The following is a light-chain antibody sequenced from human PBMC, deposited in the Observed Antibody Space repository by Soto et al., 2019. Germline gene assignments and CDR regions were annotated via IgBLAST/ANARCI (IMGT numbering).Light chain of an antibody. CDR2: DVT. J-gene: IGLJ1*01. V-gene: IGLV2-14*03. CDR1: SSDVGGYDY. CDR3: SSYTRTSTYV. Sequence: QSALTQPASVSGSPGQSITISCTGTSSDVGGYDYVSWFQHLPGKAPKLMLYDVTDRPSGVSNRFSGSKSGNTTSLTISGLQAEDEADYYCSSYTRTSTYVFGTGTKLTVL.